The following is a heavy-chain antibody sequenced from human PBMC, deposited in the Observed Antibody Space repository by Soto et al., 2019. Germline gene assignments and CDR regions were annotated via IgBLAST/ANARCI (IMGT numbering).Heavy chain of an antibody. CDR1: GYTFTGYY. CDR3: AREGNQANYDMDV. CDR2: INPNSGGT. D-gene: IGHD2-2*01. V-gene: IGHV1-2*04. J-gene: IGHJ6*01. Sequence: QVQLVQSGAEVKKPGPSLKVSCKPSGYTFTGYYMHWARQAPGQGLEWMGWINPNSGGTNYAHKFQGWVTMTRDTSSVTAYMEVSRLRSDDTAVYYCAREGNQANYDMDVWGQGSTVTVSS.